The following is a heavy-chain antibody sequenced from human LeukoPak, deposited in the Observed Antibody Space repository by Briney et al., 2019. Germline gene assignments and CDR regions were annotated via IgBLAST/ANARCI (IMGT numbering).Heavy chain of an antibody. J-gene: IGHJ4*02. CDR2: IFHSRST. V-gene: IGHV4-39*01. Sequence: SETLSLTCTVSGDSISTNSYYWGWIRQPPGKGLEWIGSIFHSRSTYYNPSLESRITISVDTSKNQFSLKLRSVTAADTAVYYCARQPRYNWNDDYWGQGTLVTVSS. D-gene: IGHD1-1*01. CDR3: ARQPRYNWNDDY. CDR1: GDSISTNSYY.